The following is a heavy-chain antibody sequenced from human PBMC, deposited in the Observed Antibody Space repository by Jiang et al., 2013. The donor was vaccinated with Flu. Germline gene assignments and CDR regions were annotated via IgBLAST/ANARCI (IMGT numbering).Heavy chain of an antibody. J-gene: IGHJ4*02. V-gene: IGHV3-23*04. CDR3: ASRPGAQPYYFDY. D-gene: IGHD2-2*01. CDR1: GFSFSTYG. CDR2: INGGRGST. Sequence: QLVESGGGLVQPGGSLRLSCAASGFSFSTYGMSWVRQAPGKGLEWVSGINGGRGSTFYADSVKGRFIISRDNSKNTVYLQMNSLRAEDTALYYCASRPGAQPYYFDYWGQGTLVTVSS.